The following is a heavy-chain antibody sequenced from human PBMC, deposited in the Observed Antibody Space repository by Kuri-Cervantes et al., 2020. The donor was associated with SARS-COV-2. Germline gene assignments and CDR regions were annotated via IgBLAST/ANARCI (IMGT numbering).Heavy chain of an antibody. J-gene: IGHJ5*02. V-gene: IGHV3-30-3*01. CDR3: ARDGIGFDP. CDR1: GFTFSSYA. CDR2: ISYDGSNK. D-gene: IGHD2-21*01. Sequence: GESLKMSCAASGFTFSSYAMHWVRQVPGKGLEWVAVISYDGSNKYYADSVKGRFTISRDNSKNTLYLQMNSLRAEDTAVYYCARDGIGFDPWGQGTLVTVSS.